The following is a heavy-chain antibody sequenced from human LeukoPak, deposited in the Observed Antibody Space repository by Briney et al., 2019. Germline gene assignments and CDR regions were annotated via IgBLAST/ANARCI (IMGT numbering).Heavy chain of an antibody. CDR1: GYTFTSYG. CDR2: ISAYNGNT. D-gene: IGHD4-17*01. CDR3: ARDLVTTAYDLYYYGMDV. V-gene: IGHV1-18*04. J-gene: IGHJ6*04. Sequence: ASVKVSCKASGYTFTSYGISWVRQAPGQGLEWMGWISAYNGNTNYAQKLQGRVTMTTDTSTSTAYMEPRSLRSDDTAVYYCARDLVTTAYDLYYYGMDVWGKGTTVTVSS.